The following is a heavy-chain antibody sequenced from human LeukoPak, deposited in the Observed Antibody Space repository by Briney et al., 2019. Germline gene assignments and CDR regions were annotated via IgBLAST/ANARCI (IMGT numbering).Heavy chain of an antibody. J-gene: IGHJ5*02. V-gene: IGHV3-23*01. CDR3: AKGGLGGVGYFDP. CDR2: ISSDARKT. CDR1: GFTFNIYA. Sequence: GGSLRLSCAASGFTFNIYAMNWVRHAPGKGLEWVSSISSDARKTYYAESVKGRFTISRDNSKNTVYLQMNSLGAGDTAVYSCAKGGLGGVGYFDPWGQATLVTVSS. D-gene: IGHD3-3*01.